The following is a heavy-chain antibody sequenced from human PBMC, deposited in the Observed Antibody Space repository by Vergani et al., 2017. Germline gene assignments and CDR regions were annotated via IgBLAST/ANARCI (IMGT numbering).Heavy chain of an antibody. CDR1: GGHISSSNW. CDR2: IYHSGST. D-gene: IGHD1-20*01. J-gene: IGHJ6*02. Sequence: QVQLQESGPGLVKPSQTLSLTCTVSGGHISSSNWWLWVRQPPGKGREWIGEIYHSGSTNYNPSLKSRVTISVDKSKNQFSLKLSSVTAADTAVYYCARFLTGTTIYYYYGMDVWGQGTTVTVSS. CDR3: ARFLTGTTIYYYYGMDV. V-gene: IGHV4-4*02.